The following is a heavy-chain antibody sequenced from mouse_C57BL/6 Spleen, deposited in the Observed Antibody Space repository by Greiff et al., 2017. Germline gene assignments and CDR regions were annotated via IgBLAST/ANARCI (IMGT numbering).Heavy chain of an antibody. CDR3: ARRNYGSSPAWFAY. CDR1: GFTFSSYG. V-gene: IGHV5-6*01. J-gene: IGHJ3*01. D-gene: IGHD1-1*01. Sequence: EVQLVESGGDLVKPGGSLKLSCAASGFTFSSYGMSWVRQTPDKRLEWVATISSGSSYTYYPDSVKGRFTISRDNAKNTLYLQMSSLKSEDTAMYYCARRNYGSSPAWFAYWGQGTLVTVSA. CDR2: ISSGSSYT.